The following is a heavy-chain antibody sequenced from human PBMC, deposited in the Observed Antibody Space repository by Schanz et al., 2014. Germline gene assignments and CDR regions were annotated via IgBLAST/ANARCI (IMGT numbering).Heavy chain of an antibody. CDR2: VHSSGST. D-gene: IGHD4-4*01. J-gene: IGHJ5*02. CDR1: GGSIRGYY. CDR3: ARHLPGGYNNHGWFDP. Sequence: QVQRQESGPGLVKPSETLSLTCTVSGGSIRGYYCSWIRQPPGKGLEWIGYVHSSGSTNYNSSLKSRLTITVDPSNNHFSLKLSSGTAADTAVYYCARHLPGGYNNHGWFDPWGQGTLVTVSS. V-gene: IGHV4-59*08.